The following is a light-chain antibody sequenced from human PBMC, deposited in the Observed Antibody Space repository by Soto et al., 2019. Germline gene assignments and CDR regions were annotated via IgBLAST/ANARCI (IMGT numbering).Light chain of an antibody. J-gene: IGLJ2*01. V-gene: IGLV2-14*01. CDR3: SSYTSRSTNVV. Sequence: QSVLTQPASVSGSPGQSITISCTGTSSDVGGYNYVSWYQQHPGKAPKLMIYDVSNRPSGVSNRFSGSKSGNTASLTISGLQAEDEADYYCSSYTSRSTNVVFGGGTKLTVL. CDR1: SSDVGGYNY. CDR2: DVS.